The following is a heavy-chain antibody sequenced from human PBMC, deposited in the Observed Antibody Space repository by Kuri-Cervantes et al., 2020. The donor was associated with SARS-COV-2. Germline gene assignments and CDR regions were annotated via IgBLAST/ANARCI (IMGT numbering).Heavy chain of an antibody. CDR2: ISGSGGST. J-gene: IGHJ3*02. CDR1: GFTFDDYG. D-gene: IGHD5-18*01. Sequence: GESLKISCAASGFTFDDYGMSWVRQAPGKGLEWVSAISGSGGSTYYADSVKGRFTISRDNSKNTLYLQMNSLRADDTAVYYCASPQPSGYSYGHDAFDIWGQGTMVTVSS. CDR3: ASPQPSGYSYGHDAFDI. V-gene: IGHV3-23*01.